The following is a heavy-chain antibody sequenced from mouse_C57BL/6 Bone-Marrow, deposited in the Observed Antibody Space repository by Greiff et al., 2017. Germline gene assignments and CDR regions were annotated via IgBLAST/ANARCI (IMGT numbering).Heavy chain of an antibody. CDR3: NRDSNHEYYAMDY. CDR2: INPSTGGT. Sequence: EVQLQQSGPELVKPGASVKISCKASGYSFTGYYLNWVKQSPEKSLEWIGEINPSTGGTTSNQKFKAKATLTVDKASSTAYVQLKSLTSEDSAVYNCNRDSNHEYYAMDYWGQGTSVTVSS. V-gene: IGHV1-42*01. J-gene: IGHJ4*01. D-gene: IGHD2-5*01. CDR1: GYSFTGYY.